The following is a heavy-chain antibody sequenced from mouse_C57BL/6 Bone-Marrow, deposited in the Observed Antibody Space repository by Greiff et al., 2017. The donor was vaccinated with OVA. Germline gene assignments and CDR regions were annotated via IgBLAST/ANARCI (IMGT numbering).Heavy chain of an antibody. CDR1: GYTFTSYG. J-gene: IGHJ2*01. Sequence: QVQLQQSGAELARPGASVKLSCKASGYTFTSYGISWVKQRTGQGLEWIGEIYPRSGNTYYNEKFKGKATLTADKSSSTAYMELRSLPSADSAVYFCAREGNTTVVEGFVYWGQGTTLTVSS. D-gene: IGHD1-1*01. CDR3: AREGNTTVVEGFVY. V-gene: IGHV1-81*01. CDR2: IYPRSGNT.